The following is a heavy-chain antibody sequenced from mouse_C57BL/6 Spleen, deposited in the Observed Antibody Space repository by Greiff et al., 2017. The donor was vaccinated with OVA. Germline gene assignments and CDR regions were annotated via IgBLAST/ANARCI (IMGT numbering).Heavy chain of an antibody. D-gene: IGHD1-1*01. CDR1: GFTFSDSG. CDR3: AIYGSSYGNFDV. CDR2: ISSGSSTI. V-gene: IGHV5-17*01. Sequence: EVNLVESGGGLVKPGGSLKLSCAASGFTFSDSGMHWVRQAPEKGLEWVAYISSGSSTIYYADTVKGRFTISRDNAKNTLFLQSTSLRSEDTVMYYCAIYGSSYGNFDVWGTGTTVTVSS. J-gene: IGHJ1*03.